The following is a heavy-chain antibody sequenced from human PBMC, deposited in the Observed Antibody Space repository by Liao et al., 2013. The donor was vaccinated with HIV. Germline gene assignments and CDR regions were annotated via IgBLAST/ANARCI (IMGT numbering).Heavy chain of an antibody. V-gene: IGHV4-59*12. CDR2: INHSGST. Sequence: QVQLQESGPGLVKPSETLSLTCTVSGDSIRNYYWSWIRQPAGKGLEWIGEINHSGSTNYNPSLKSRVTISVDTSKNQFSLKLSSVTAADTAVYYCARGRGYYDIWDLDRGFDYWGQGTLVTVSS. D-gene: IGHD3-9*01. CDR3: ARGRGYYDIWDLDRGFDY. CDR1: GDSIRNYY. J-gene: IGHJ4*02.